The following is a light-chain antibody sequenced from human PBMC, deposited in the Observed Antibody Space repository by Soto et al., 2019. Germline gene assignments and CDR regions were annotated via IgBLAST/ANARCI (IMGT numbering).Light chain of an antibody. CDR1: SGDIGGYNY. CDR3: SSYAGSNNLV. V-gene: IGLV2-8*01. J-gene: IGLJ3*02. CDR2: EVT. Sequence: QSVLTQPPSASGSPGQSVTISCTGTSGDIGGYNYVSWYQQHPGKAPKLMIYEVTKRPSGVPDRFSGSKSGNTASLTVSGLQAEDGANYYCSSYAGSNNLVFGGGTKVTVL.